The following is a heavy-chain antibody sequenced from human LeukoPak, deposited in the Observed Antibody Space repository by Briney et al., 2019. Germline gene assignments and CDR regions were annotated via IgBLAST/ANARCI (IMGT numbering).Heavy chain of an antibody. Sequence: ASVKVSCKASGYTFTSYDINWVRQATGQGLEWMGWMNPNSGNTGYAQKFQGRVTMTRDTSTSTVYMELSSLRSEDTAVYYCARLYYYDSSGTNAFDIWGQGTMVTVSS. V-gene: IGHV1-8*02. CDR1: GYTFTSYD. D-gene: IGHD3-22*01. CDR2: MNPNSGNT. CDR3: ARLYYYDSSGTNAFDI. J-gene: IGHJ3*02.